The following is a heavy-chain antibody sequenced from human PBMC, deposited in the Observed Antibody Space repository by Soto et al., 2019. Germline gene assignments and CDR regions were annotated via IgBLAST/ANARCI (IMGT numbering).Heavy chain of an antibody. V-gene: IGHV1-58*01. CDR3: ARYYDFWSGYRSRNYYYYGMDV. CDR2: IVVGSGNT. J-gene: IGHJ6*02. Sequence: AVKVSCKASGFTFTSSAVQWVRQARGQRLEWIGWIVVGSGNTNYAQKFQERVTITRDMSTSTAYMELSSLRSEDTAVYYCARYYDFWSGYRSRNYYYYGMDVWGQGTTVTVSS. D-gene: IGHD3-3*01. CDR1: GFTFTSSA.